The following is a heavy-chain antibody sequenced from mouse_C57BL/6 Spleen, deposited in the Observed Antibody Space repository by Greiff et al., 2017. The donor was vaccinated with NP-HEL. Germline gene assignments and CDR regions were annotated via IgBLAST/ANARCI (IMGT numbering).Heavy chain of an antibody. CDR1: GYTFTSYW. D-gene: IGHD2-5*01. CDR2: IYPGNSDT. CDR3: TRGTYYSNYGAWFAY. V-gene: IGHV1-5*01. Sequence: EVQLQQSGTVLARPGASVKMSCKTSGYTFTSYWMHWVKQRPGQGLEWIGAIYPGNSDTSYNQKFKGKAKLTAVTSASTAYMELSSLTNEDSAVYYCTRGTYYSNYGAWFAYWGQGTLVTVSA. J-gene: IGHJ3*01.